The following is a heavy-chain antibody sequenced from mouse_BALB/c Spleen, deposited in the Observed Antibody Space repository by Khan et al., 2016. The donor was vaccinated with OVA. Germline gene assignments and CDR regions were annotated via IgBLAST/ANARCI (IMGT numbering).Heavy chain of an antibody. CDR1: GYSFTSYY. CDR3: TRHGYVAWFTY. CDR2: IDPFSGGT. Sequence: EVKLLESGPELMKPGASVKISCKASGYSFTSYYIHWVIQSHGKSPEWIGYIDPFSGGTTYNQKFKDKATLTADKSSSTAYIHLSNLTSEDSAVYYCTRHGYVAWFTYWGQGTLVTVAA. D-gene: IGHD2-2*01. J-gene: IGHJ3*01. V-gene: IGHV1S135*01.